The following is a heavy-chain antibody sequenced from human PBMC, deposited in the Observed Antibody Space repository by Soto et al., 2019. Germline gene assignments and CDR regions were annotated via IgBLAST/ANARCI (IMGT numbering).Heavy chain of an antibody. V-gene: IGHV3-23*01. CDR1: GFTFSSYA. Sequence: EVQLLESGGGLVQPGGSLRLSCAASGFTFSSYAMSWVRQAPGKGLEWVSTITGSGGNTYYADSVKGRFAISRDSSKNTLYLQMNSLRAGDTAVYYCAKGHHSGYNFDYWGQGTLVTVSS. J-gene: IGHJ4*02. CDR3: AKGHHSGYNFDY. D-gene: IGHD3-22*01. CDR2: ITGSGGNT.